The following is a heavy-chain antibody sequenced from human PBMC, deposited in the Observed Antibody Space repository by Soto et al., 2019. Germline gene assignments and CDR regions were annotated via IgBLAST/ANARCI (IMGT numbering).Heavy chain of an antibody. CDR3: SRCPICTVQNWFDP. V-gene: IGHV4-34*01. J-gene: IGHJ5*02. Sequence: SETLSITCAVYGGSFSGYYWSWIRQPPGKGLEWIGEINHSGSTNYNPSLKSRVTISVDTSKNQFSLKLSSVTAADTAVYYCSRCPICTVQNWFDPWGQGTLVTVSS. D-gene: IGHD2-8*01. CDR1: GGSFSGYY. CDR2: INHSGST.